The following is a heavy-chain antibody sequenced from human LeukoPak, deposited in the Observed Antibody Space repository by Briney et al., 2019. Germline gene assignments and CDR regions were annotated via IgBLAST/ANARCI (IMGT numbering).Heavy chain of an antibody. Sequence: SETLSLTCTVSGGSISSYYWSWIRQPPGRGLEWIGYIYYSGSTNYNPSLKSRVTISVDTSKNQFSLKLSSVTAADTAVYYRARGGYSYGYSLNWFDPWGQGTLVTVSS. CDR3: ARGGYSYGYSLNWFDP. CDR1: GGSISSYY. D-gene: IGHD5-18*01. V-gene: IGHV4-59*01. J-gene: IGHJ5*02. CDR2: IYYSGST.